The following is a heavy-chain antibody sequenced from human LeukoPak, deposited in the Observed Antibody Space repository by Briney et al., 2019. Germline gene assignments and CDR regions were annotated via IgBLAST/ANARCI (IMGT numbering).Heavy chain of an antibody. CDR2: ITRDSIYT. CDR3: ARELITMIVDDRYFDL. CDR1: GFSFSNYN. D-gene: IGHD3-22*01. J-gene: IGHJ2*01. V-gene: IGHV3-21*01. Sequence: GGSLRLSCAASGFSFSNYNMNWVRQTPGKGLEWVSSITRDSIYTFYADSVKGRFTISRDNAKNSLSLQMNSLRAEDTAVYYCARELITMIVDDRYFDLWGRGTLVTVSS.